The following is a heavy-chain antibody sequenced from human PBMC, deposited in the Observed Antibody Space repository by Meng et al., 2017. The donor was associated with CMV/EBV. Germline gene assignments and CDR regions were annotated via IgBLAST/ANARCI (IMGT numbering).Heavy chain of an antibody. V-gene: IGHV1-2*02. D-gene: IGHD1-7*01. J-gene: IGHJ4*02. CDR2: INPNSGGT. CDR3: ARVLRQTSDFDD. CDR1: GYSFSGYY. Sequence: CKASGYSFSGYYMHWVRLAPGQGLEWMGWINPNSGGTNFAQKFQGRVTMTRDTSISTAYMELSRLRSDDTAVYYCARVLRQTSDFDDWGQGTLVTVSS.